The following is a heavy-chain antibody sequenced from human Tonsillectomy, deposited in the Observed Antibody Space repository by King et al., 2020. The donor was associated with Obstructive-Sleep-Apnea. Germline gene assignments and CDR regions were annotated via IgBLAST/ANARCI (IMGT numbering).Heavy chain of an antibody. CDR1: GFSFSIYG. CDR3: AKDTKNGYNPSYFEH. Sequence: VQLVESGGGVVQPGRSLRLSCAASGFSFSIYGMHWVRQAPGKGLEWVAVTPYDEITPWYADSVKGRFTISRDNAENTLFLQMNSLRVEDTAVYFCAKDTKNGYNPSYFEHWGQGTLVTVSS. CDR2: TPYDEITP. V-gene: IGHV3-30*18. J-gene: IGHJ4*02. D-gene: IGHD3-22*01.